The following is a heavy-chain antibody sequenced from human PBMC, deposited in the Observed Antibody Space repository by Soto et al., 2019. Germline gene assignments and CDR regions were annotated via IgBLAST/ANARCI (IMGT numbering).Heavy chain of an antibody. CDR1: GGSISSYY. Sequence: PSETLSLTCTVSGGSISSYYWSWIRQPPGKGLEWIGYIYYSGSTNYNPSLKSRVTISVDTSKNQFSLKLSSVTAADTAVYYCARGRVTMVRGVISYYYYYYGMDVWGQGTTVT. CDR3: ARGRVTMVRGVISYYYYYYGMDV. V-gene: IGHV4-59*12. D-gene: IGHD3-10*01. J-gene: IGHJ6*02. CDR2: IYYSGST.